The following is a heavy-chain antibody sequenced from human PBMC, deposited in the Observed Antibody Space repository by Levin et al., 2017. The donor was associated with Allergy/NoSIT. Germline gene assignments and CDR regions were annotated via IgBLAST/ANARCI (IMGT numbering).Heavy chain of an antibody. J-gene: IGHJ4*02. Sequence: SQTLSLTCTVSGGSISSSSYYWGWIRQPPGKGLEWIGSIYYSGSTYYNPSLKSRVTISVDTSKNQFSLKLSSVTAADTAVYYCARQVVYYYDSSGYRPFDYWGQGTLVTVSS. V-gene: IGHV4-39*01. CDR3: ARQVVYYYDSSGYRPFDY. D-gene: IGHD3-22*01. CDR2: IYYSGST. CDR1: GGSISSSSYY.